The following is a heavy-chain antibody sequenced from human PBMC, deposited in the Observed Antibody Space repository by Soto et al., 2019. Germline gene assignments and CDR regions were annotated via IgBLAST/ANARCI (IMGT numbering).Heavy chain of an antibody. Sequence: EVQLVESGGGLVKPGGSLRLSCAASGFTFSSYSMNWVRQAPGKGLEWVSAISGSGGSTYYADSVKGRFTISRDNSKNTLYLQMNSLRAEDTAVYYCAKDLRGIAPKSWNWFDPWGQGTLVTVSS. J-gene: IGHJ5*02. V-gene: IGHV3-23*04. CDR2: ISGSGGST. CDR1: GFTFSSYS. CDR3: AKDLRGIAPKSWNWFDP. D-gene: IGHD6-13*01.